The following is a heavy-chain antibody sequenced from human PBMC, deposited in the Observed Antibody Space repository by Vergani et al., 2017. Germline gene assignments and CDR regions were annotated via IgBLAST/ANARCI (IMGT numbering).Heavy chain of an antibody. Sequence: QLQLQESGPGLVKPSATLSLTCTVSGGSISSSSYYWGWLRQPPGKGLEWIGSIYYSGSTYYNPSLKSRVTISVDTSKNQFSLKLSSVTAADTAVYYCERHGYCSSTSCYLGSFWDIWGQGTMVTVSS. V-gene: IGHV4-39*01. CDR3: ERHGYCSSTSCYLGSFWDI. D-gene: IGHD2-2*03. CDR2: IYYSGST. CDR1: GGSISSSSYY. J-gene: IGHJ3*02.